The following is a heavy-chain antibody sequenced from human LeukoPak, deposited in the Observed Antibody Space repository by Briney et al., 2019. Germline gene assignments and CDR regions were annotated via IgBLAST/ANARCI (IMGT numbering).Heavy chain of an antibody. D-gene: IGHD3-16*01. J-gene: IGHJ4*02. V-gene: IGHV4-59*01. CDR1: GDSISSYY. CDR2: VYYSGSA. CDR3: ATSYYDYDRWDY. Sequence: SETLSLTWTVSGDSISSYYWSWIRQPPGKGLEWIGYVYYSGSANYNPSLKSRVTIFVDTSKNQFSLVVSSVTAADTAVYYWATSYYDYDRWDYWGQGALVTVSS.